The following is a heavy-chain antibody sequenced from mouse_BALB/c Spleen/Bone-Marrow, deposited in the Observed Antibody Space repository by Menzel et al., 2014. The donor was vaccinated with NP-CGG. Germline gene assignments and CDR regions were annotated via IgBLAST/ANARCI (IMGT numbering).Heavy chain of an antibody. Sequence: DVQLQESGAELVKPGASVKLSCTASGFNIKDTYMHWVKQRPEQGLEWIGRIDPANGNTKYDPKFQDKATITAGTSSNTAYLQLSSLTSEDTAVYYCARREFITRIWNFDVWAAGTTVSVTS. J-gene: IGHJ1*01. CDR2: IDPANGNT. D-gene: IGHD1-2*01. V-gene: IGHV14-3*02. CDR1: GFNIKDTY. CDR3: ARREFITRIWNFDV.